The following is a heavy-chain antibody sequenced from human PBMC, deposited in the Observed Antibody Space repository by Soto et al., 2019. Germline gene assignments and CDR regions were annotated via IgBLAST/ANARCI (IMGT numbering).Heavy chain of an antibody. Sequence: SVKVSCKASGGTFSTHAIIWVRQAPGHGLEWMGGVIPISGTTYYTQKFQGRVTITADEPTSTAFMELSSLKSDDTAVFYCARGYCSGGNCYSGMDVWGQGTMVTVSS. V-gene: IGHV1-69*13. CDR2: VIPISGTT. J-gene: IGHJ6*02. CDR1: GGTFSTHA. CDR3: ARGYCSGGNCYSGMDV. D-gene: IGHD2-15*01.